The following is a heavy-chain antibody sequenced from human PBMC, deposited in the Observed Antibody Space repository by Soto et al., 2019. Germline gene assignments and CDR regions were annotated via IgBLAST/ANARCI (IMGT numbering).Heavy chain of an antibody. Sequence: QVQLQQSGPRLVKPSETLSLTCTVSSGPSRSYNWGWIRQSPRRGLEWIGYVYDTGDTAYNPSLMSRVTISADRSTNKIFLILSSVTAADTAGYYCVRQGTDYPHGLADVCGHWSTVTVSS. CDR3: VRQGTDYPHGLADV. J-gene: IGHJ6*02. D-gene: IGHD1-26*01. V-gene: IGHV4-59*08. CDR1: SGPSRSYN. CDR2: VYDTGDT.